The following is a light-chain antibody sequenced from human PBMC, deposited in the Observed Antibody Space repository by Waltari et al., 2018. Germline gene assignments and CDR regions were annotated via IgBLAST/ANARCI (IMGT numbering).Light chain of an antibody. CDR2: YAS. CDR3: HHSDSLPYS. Sequence: EIVLTQSPEFQSVTIKEKVTTTCRASNSIGGRLHWYQQKPDQSPNILIMYASQSFSGVPSRFSGSGSGTDFTLTIDGLEAEDAATYYCHHSDSLPYSFGQGTKLEIK. V-gene: IGKV6-21*01. CDR1: NSIGGR. J-gene: IGKJ2*03.